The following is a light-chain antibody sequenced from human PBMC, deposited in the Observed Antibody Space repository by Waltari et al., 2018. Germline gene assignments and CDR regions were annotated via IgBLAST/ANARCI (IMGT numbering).Light chain of an antibody. V-gene: IGLV2-11*01. CDR2: DVS. CDR3: CSYAGSYSWV. Sequence: QSALTQPRSVSGSPGQSVTISCTGISSDVGGSNYASWYQQHPGKAPKLMIYDVSKRPSGVPDRFSGSKSGNTASLTISGLQAEDEADYYCCSYAGSYSWVFGGGTKLTVL. CDR1: SSDVGGSNY. J-gene: IGLJ3*02.